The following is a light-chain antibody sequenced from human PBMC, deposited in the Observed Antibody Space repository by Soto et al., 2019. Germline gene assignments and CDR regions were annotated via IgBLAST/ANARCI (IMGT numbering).Light chain of an antibody. CDR2: GAS. J-gene: IGKJ1*01. CDR1: QSVSSN. CDR3: KQYGSSGT. Sequence: EIVMTQSPATLSVSPGERATLSCRTSQSVSSNLAWYQQKPGQAPRLLIYGASTRATDIPDRFSGSGSGTDFTLTISRLEPEDFAVYYCKQYGSSGTFGQGTKVEIK. V-gene: IGKV3-20*01.